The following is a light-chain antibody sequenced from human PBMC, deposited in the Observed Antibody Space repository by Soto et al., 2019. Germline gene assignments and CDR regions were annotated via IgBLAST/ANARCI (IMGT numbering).Light chain of an antibody. CDR3: PQRSNWQVT. CDR1: QSVSSY. J-gene: IGKJ3*01. Sequence: EIVLTQSPATLSLSPGERATLSCRASQSVSSYLAWYQQKPGQAPRLLIYDASNRATGIPARFSGSGSGTDFTLTISCLEPEDFAVYYCPQRSNWQVTFGPGTKVDIK. V-gene: IGKV3-11*01. CDR2: DAS.